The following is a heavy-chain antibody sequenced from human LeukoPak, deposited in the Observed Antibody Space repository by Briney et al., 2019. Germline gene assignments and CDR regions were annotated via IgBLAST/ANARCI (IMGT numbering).Heavy chain of an antibody. CDR1: GGTFSSYA. J-gene: IGHJ4*02. V-gene: IGHV1-69*05. CDR2: IIPIFGTA. Sequence: SVKVSCKASGGTFSSYAISWVRQAPGQGLKWMGRIIPIFGTANYAQKFQGRVTITTDESTSTAYMELSSLRSEDTAVYYCAREYCSSTSCYSHWGQGTLVTVSS. CDR3: AREYCSSTSCYSH. D-gene: IGHD2-2*02.